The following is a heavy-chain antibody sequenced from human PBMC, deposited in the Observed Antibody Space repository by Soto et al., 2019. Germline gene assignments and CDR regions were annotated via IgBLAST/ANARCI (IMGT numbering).Heavy chain of an antibody. D-gene: IGHD2-2*01. CDR2: MNAKSGDT. CDR1: GYTFSAFD. J-gene: IGHJ6*02. Sequence: QAHLEQSGAEVKRPGASVKVSCKASGYTFSAFDINWLRQASGQGPEWMGWMNAKSGDTFFAQRFQGTFSTTWDTYLSTAYREVGSLTSDDTAMYYCARGNPFKYAGCDVWGQGTTVAVSS. CDR3: ARGNPFKYAGCDV. V-gene: IGHV1-8*01.